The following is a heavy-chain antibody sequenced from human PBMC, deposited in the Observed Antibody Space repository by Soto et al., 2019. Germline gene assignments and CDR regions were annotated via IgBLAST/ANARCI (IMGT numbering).Heavy chain of an antibody. CDR2: ISYDGSNK. Sequence: QVQLVESGGGVVQPGRSLRLSCAASGFTFRSYGMHWVRQAPGKGLEWVAVISYDGSNKYYADSVKGRFTISRDNSKNPVYLQMNSLRAEDTAVYYWAKGKGLEGDDWGQGTLVTVS. V-gene: IGHV3-30*18. CDR3: AKGKGLEGDD. CDR1: GFTFRSYG. J-gene: IGHJ4*02.